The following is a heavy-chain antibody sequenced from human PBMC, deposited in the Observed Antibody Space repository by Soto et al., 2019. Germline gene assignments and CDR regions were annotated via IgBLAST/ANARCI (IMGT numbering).Heavy chain of an antibody. Sequence: SETLSLTCAVYGGSFSGYYWSWIRQPPGKGLEWIGEINHSGSTNYNPSLKSRVTISVDTSKNQFSLKLSSVTAADTAVYYCARGRDYYGSGSYSPFDYWRQRTLVTVSS. J-gene: IGHJ4*02. D-gene: IGHD3-10*01. CDR1: GGSFSGYY. CDR2: INHSGST. CDR3: ARGRDYYGSGSYSPFDY. V-gene: IGHV4-34*01.